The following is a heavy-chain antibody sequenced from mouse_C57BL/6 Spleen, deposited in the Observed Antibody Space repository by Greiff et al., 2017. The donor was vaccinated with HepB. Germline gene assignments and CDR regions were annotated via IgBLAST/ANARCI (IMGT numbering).Heavy chain of an antibody. J-gene: IGHJ1*03. V-gene: IGHV5-9-1*02. Sequence: EVMLVESGEGLVKPGGSLKLSCAASGFTFSSYAMSWVRQTPEKRLEWVAYISSGGDYIYYADTVKGRFTISRDNARNTLYLQMSSLKSEDTAMYYCTRERKFITTVGADWYCDVWGTGTTVTVSS. CDR2: ISSGGDYI. CDR1: GFTFSSYA. D-gene: IGHD1-1*01. CDR3: TRERKFITTVGADWYCDV.